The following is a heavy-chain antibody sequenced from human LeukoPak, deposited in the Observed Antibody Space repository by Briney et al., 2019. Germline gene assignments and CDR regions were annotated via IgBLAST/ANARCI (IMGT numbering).Heavy chain of an antibody. D-gene: IGHD6-19*01. V-gene: IGHV3-23*01. CDR1: GFTFSSYA. CDR2: ISGSGGST. CDR3: AKDMAGPVAGIGNDY. Sequence: GGSLRLSCAASGFTFSSYAMSWVCQAPGKGLEWVSAISGSGGSTYYADSVKGRFTISRDNSKNTPYLQMNSLRAEDTAVYYCAKDMAGPVAGIGNDYWGQGTLVTVSS. J-gene: IGHJ4*02.